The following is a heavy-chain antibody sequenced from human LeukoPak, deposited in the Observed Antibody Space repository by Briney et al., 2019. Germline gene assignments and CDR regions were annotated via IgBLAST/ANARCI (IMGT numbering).Heavy chain of an antibody. CDR2: INHSGST. D-gene: IGHD5-12*01. J-gene: IGHJ5*02. V-gene: IGHV4-34*01. Sequence: TSETLSLTCAVYGGSFSGYYWSWIRQPPGKGLEWIGEINHSGSTNYNPSLKSRVTISVDTSKNQFSLKLSSVTAADTAVYYCASGVATIMNWFDPWGQGTLVTVSS. CDR3: ASGVATIMNWFDP. CDR1: GGSFSGYY.